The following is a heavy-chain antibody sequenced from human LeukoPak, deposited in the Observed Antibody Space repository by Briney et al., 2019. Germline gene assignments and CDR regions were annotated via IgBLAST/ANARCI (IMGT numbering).Heavy chain of an antibody. CDR1: GYTFTGYY. D-gene: IGHD6-13*01. J-gene: IGHJ3*02. CDR3: ARDESRSSSNAFDI. CDR2: INPNSDDT. V-gene: IGHV1-2*02. Sequence: ASVKVSCKASGYTFTGYYMHWARQAPGQGLEWMGWINPNSDDTNFAQQFQGRVTMTRDTSISTAYMELSRLTSDDTAVYYCARDESRSSSNAFDIWGQGTMVTVSS.